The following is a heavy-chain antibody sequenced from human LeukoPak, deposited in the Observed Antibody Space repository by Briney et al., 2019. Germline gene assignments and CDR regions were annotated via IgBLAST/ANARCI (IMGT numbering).Heavy chain of an antibody. J-gene: IGHJ3*02. D-gene: IGHD3-22*01. CDR3: ASTYDSSGYYGGAHAFDI. CDR2: INHSGST. Sequence: PSETLSLTCAVYGGSFSGYYWSWIRQPPGKGLEWIGEINHSGSTNYNPSLKSRVTISVDTSKNQFSLKLSSVTAADTAVYYCASTYDSSGYYGGAHAFDIWGQGTMVTVSS. V-gene: IGHV4-34*01. CDR1: GGSFSGYY.